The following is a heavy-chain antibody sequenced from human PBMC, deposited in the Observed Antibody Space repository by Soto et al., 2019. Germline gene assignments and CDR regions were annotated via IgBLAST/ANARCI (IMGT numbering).Heavy chain of an antibody. D-gene: IGHD3-3*01. CDR1: GGAFNNYA. Sequence: QVQLVQSGAEVKRPGSSVKVSCKASGGAFNNYAIYWVRQAPGQVLEWLGTIVPVFPSVYYAPRFKGRLTITADGSTDTVYMMLAILKSEATAIYYCAREMLSTVTSFFYYELIVWGQGTSVTVSS. J-gene: IGHJ6*02. CDR3: AREMLSTVTSFFYYELIV. V-gene: IGHV1-69*18. CDR2: IVPVFPSV.